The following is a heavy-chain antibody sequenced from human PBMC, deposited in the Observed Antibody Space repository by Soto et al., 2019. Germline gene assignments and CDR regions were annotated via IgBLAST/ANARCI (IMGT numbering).Heavy chain of an antibody. Sequence: GESLKISCKGSGYSFTSYWIGWVRQMPGKGLEWMGIIYPGDSDTRYSPSFQGQVTISADKSISTAYLQWSSLKASDTAMYYCASSYYDRSGEDYYYYYGMDVWGQGTTVTVSS. V-gene: IGHV5-51*01. CDR1: GYSFTSYW. D-gene: IGHD3-22*01. CDR2: IYPGDSDT. CDR3: ASSYYDRSGEDYYYYYGMDV. J-gene: IGHJ6*02.